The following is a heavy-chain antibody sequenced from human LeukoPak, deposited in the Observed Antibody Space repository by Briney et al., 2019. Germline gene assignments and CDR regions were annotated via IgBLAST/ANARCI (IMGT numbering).Heavy chain of an antibody. CDR2: INHSGST. V-gene: IGHV4-34*01. CDR1: GGSFSGYY. J-gene: IGHJ4*02. Sequence: PSETLSLTCAVYGGSFSGYYWSWIRQPPGKGLEWIGEINHSGSTNYNPSLKSRVTISVDTPKNQFSLKLSSVTAADTAVYYCARAPVGANFFDYWGQGTLVTVSS. D-gene: IGHD1-26*01. CDR3: ARAPVGANFFDY.